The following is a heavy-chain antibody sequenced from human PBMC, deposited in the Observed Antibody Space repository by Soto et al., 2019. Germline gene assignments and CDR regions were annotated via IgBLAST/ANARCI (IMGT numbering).Heavy chain of an antibody. V-gene: IGHV3-30-3*01. D-gene: IGHD3-10*01. J-gene: IGHJ4*02. CDR1: GFTFSSYA. CDR2: ISYDGSNK. CDR3: AREERVRPFDY. Sequence: QVQLVESWGGVVQPGMSLRLSCAASGFTFSSYAMHWVRQAPGKGLEWVAVISYDGSNKYYADSVKGRFTISRDNSKNTLYLQMNSLRAEDTAVYYCAREERVRPFDYWGQGTLVTVSS.